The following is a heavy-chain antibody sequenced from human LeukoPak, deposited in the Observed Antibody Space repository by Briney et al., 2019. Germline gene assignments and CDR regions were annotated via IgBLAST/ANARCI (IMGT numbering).Heavy chain of an antibody. CDR1: GVSISNNY. V-gene: IGHV4-59*08. D-gene: IGHD2-21*01. CDR3: ARGYYKFDY. CDR2: IHYSGST. J-gene: IGHJ4*02. Sequence: SETLSLTCTVSGVSISNNYWSWIRQPPGQGLEWIGYIHYSGSTNDNPSLKSRVTISVDTSKNQFSLRLTSVTAADTAVYYCARGYYKFDYWGQGTLVTVSS.